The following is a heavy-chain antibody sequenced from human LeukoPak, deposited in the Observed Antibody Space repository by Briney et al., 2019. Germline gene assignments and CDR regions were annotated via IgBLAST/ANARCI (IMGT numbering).Heavy chain of an antibody. CDR1: GGSISSNML. CDR2: VHHSGSI. J-gene: IGHJ4*02. V-gene: IGHV4-4*02. Sequence: SETLSLTCAVSGGSISSNMLWTWVRQPPGKGLEWIGEVHHSGSINYNPSLKSRVTISVDKSKNQFSLKMRPVTAADTAVYYCARGPTGTPSYWGQGTLVTVSS. D-gene: IGHD1-1*01. CDR3: ARGPTGTPSY.